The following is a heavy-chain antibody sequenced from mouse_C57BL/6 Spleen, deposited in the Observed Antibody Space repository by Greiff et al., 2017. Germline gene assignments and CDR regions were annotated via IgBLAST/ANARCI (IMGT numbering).Heavy chain of an antibody. CDR2: IDPSDSYT. CDR3: ARDNYCAMDY. Sequence: VQLQQPGAELVMPGASVKLSCKASGYTFTSYWMHWVKQRPGQGLEWIGEIDPSDSYTNYNQKFKGKSTLTVDKSSSTAYMQLSSLTSEDSAVYYSARDNYCAMDYWGQGTTVTVSS. CDR1: GYTFTSYW. J-gene: IGHJ4*01. D-gene: IGHD6-1*01. V-gene: IGHV1-69*01.